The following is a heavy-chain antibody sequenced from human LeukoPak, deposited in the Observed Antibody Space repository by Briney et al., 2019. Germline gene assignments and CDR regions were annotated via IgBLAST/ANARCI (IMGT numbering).Heavy chain of an antibody. V-gene: IGHV3-7*03. CDR1: GFISSSYW. J-gene: IGHJ4*02. D-gene: IGHD2-21*02. CDR2: IKQDGSEK. Sequence: GGSLRLSCAASGFISSSYWMSWVRQAPGKGLEWVANIKQDGSEKYYVDSVKGRFTISRDNAKNSLYLQMNSLKTEDTAVYYCSTACCGGDSAHYWGQGTLVTVSS. CDR3: STACCGGDSAHY.